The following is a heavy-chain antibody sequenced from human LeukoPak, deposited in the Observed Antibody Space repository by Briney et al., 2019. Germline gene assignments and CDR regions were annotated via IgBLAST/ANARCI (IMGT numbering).Heavy chain of an antibody. V-gene: IGHV1-2*02. CDR1: GYTFTGYC. D-gene: IGHD3-3*01. CDR2: INPNSGGT. J-gene: IGHJ4*02. Sequence: GASVKVSCKASGYTFTGYCMHWVRQAPGQGLEWMGWINPNSGGTNYAQKFQGRVTMTRDTSISTAYMELSRLRSDDTAVYYCAREGDFWSGYSHNEFDYWGQGTLVTVSS. CDR3: AREGDFWSGYSHNEFDY.